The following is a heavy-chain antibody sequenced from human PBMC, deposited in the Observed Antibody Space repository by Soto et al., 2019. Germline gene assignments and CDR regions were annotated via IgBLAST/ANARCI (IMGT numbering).Heavy chain of an antibody. D-gene: IGHD4-17*01. Sequence: QVQLQESGPGLVKPSQTLSLTCTVSGGSISSGDYYWSWIRQPPGKGLEWIGYIYYSGSTYYNPSLKSRVTISVDTSKNQFSLKLSSVTAADTAVYYCARESRDYGDYEIWGQSDYWGQGTLVTVSS. CDR1: GGSISSGDYY. J-gene: IGHJ4*02. V-gene: IGHV4-30-4*01. CDR3: ARESRDYGDYEIWGQSDY. CDR2: IYYSGST.